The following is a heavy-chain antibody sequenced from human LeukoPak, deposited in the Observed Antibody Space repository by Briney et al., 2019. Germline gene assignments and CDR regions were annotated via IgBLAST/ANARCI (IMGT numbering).Heavy chain of an antibody. CDR1: GFTFSSYW. D-gene: IGHD5-24*01. J-gene: IGHJ4*02. V-gene: IGHV3-74*01. CDR3: ARSMVTIPIPGGY. Sequence: GGSLRLSCAASGFTFSSYWMHWVRQAPGKGLVCVSRINSDGSSTSYADSVKGRFTISRDNAKNTLYLQMNSLRAEDTAVYYCARSMVTIPIPGGYWGQGTLVTVSS. CDR2: INSDGSST.